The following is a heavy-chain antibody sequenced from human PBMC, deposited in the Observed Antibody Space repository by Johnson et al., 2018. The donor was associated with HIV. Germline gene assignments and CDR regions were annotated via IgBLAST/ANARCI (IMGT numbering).Heavy chain of an antibody. CDR1: GFTFSSYW. D-gene: IGHD5-18*01. Sequence: QLLESGGGLVQPGGSLRLSCAASGFTFSSYWMSWVRQAPGKGLEWVANIKQDGSEKYYVDSVKGRFTISRDNAKNSLYLQMNSLRAEDTAVYYCARVFDTAMPFARQDAFDIWGQGTMVTVSS. J-gene: IGHJ3*02. CDR2: IKQDGSEK. V-gene: IGHV3-7*01. CDR3: ARVFDTAMPFARQDAFDI.